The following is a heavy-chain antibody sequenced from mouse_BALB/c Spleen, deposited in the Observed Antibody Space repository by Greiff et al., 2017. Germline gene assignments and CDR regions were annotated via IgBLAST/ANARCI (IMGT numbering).Heavy chain of an antibody. CDR2: IDPYYGGT. D-gene: IGHD1-2*01. J-gene: IGHJ4*01. CDR1: GYSFTGYN. Sequence: VQLKESGPGLVKPGASVKISCKASGYSFTGYNMNWVKQSNGKSLEWIGNIDPYYGGTSYNQKFKGKATLTVDKTSSTAYMQLKSLTSEDSAVYYGAVTKATHYYAMDYWGQGTSVTVSS. CDR3: AVTKATHYYAMDY. V-gene: IGHV1-39*01.